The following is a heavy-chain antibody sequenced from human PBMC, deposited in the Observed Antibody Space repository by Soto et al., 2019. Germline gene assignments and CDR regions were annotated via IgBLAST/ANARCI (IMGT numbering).Heavy chain of an antibody. D-gene: IGHD6-19*01. CDR1: GFTFSSYG. CDR2: IWYDGSNK. J-gene: IGHJ3*02. V-gene: IGHV3-33*01. Sequence: PGGSLRLSCAASGFTFSSYGMHWVRQAPGKGLEWVAVIWYDGSNKYYADSVKGRFTISRDNSKNTLYLQMNGLRAEDTAVYYCASLPVAGPFDAFDICGQGTMGTVSS. CDR3: ASLPVAGPFDAFDI.